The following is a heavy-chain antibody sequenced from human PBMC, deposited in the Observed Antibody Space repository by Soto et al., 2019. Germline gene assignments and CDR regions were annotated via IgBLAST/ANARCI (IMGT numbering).Heavy chain of an antibody. CDR3: ARGLYYYDSSGSLGDAFDI. Sequence: ASVKVSCQASGYTFTSYYMHWVRQAPGQGLEWMGIINPSGGSTSYAQKFQGRVTMTRDTSTSTVYMELSSLRSEDTAVYYCARGLYYYDSSGSLGDAFDIWGQGTMVTVSS. V-gene: IGHV1-46*01. J-gene: IGHJ3*02. D-gene: IGHD3-22*01. CDR1: GYTFTSYY. CDR2: INPSGGST.